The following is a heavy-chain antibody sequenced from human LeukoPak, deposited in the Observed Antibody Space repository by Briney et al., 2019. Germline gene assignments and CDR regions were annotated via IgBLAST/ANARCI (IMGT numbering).Heavy chain of an antibody. D-gene: IGHD3-22*01. CDR1: GFTFSSYW. Sequence: PGGSLRLSCAASGFTFSSYWMNWARQAPGKGLEWVANIKQDGSEKYYVDSVKGRFTISRDNAKNSLYLQMNSLRAEDTAVYYCARDLYYYDSSGYYYWGQGTLVTVSS. J-gene: IGHJ4*02. V-gene: IGHV3-7*01. CDR2: IKQDGSEK. CDR3: ARDLYYYDSSGYYY.